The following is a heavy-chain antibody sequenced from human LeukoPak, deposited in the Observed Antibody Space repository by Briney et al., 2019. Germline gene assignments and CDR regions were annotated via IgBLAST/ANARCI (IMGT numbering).Heavy chain of an antibody. Sequence: PSETLSLTCTVSGGSISSSSYYWGWIRQPPGKGLEWIGSIYYGGSTYYNPSLKSRVTISVDTSKNQFSLKLSSVTAADTAVYYCARTPLGYCSGGSCYSSLIDYWGQGTLVTVSS. V-gene: IGHV4-39*07. D-gene: IGHD2-15*01. CDR1: GGSISSSSYY. J-gene: IGHJ4*02. CDR3: ARTPLGYCSGGSCYSSLIDY. CDR2: IYYGGST.